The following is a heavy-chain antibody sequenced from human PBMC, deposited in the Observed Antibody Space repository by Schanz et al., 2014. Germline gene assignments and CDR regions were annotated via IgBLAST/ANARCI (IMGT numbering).Heavy chain of an antibody. Sequence: QERLVESGGGVVQPGRSLRLSCAASGFIFSNYGMHWVRQAPGGGLEWVAAITTAGTKMYYADSVRGRFTVSRDNSKNTLYLEVNSLRPEDTALYYCARDNSHWLVDYWGQGTLVTVSS. CDR2: ITTAGTKM. D-gene: IGHD6-19*01. J-gene: IGHJ4*02. V-gene: IGHV3-30*03. CDR3: ARDNSHWLVDY. CDR1: GFIFSNYG.